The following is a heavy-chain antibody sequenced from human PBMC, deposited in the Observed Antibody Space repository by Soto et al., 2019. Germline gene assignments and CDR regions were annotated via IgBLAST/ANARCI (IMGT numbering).Heavy chain of an antibody. CDR2: INQDESEK. J-gene: IGHJ1*01. V-gene: IGHV3-7*01. D-gene: IGHD3-3*01. Sequence: EVQLVESGGGLAQPGESLRLSCAASGFIFSDYWLSWVRQAPGKGLEWVANINQDESEKNYLDSVEGRFSVSRDNAGNTLYLQMNSLRVEATAVYYRAVGIFGVVPHPADATFYHWGQGTRVTLSS. CDR1: GFIFSDYW. CDR3: AVGIFGVVPHPADATFYH.